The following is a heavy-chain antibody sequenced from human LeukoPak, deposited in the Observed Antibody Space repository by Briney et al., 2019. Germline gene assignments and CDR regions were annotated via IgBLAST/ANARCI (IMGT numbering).Heavy chain of an antibody. D-gene: IGHD6-19*01. V-gene: IGHV3-53*01. CDR1: EITASSAY. J-gene: IGHJ4*02. CDR2: IYSIDST. CDR3: ARIHSRGREVMN. Sequence: PGGSLRLSCAAAPEITASSAYMSWVRQPAGKSLEWVSLIYSIDSTYYADSVKGQFTISRDDSKNAVYLQMNSLRVDDTAVYYCARIHSRGREVMNWGQGTLVTVSS.